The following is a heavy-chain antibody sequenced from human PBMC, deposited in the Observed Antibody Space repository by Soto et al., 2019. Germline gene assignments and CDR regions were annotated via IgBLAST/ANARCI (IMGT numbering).Heavy chain of an antibody. CDR3: AKPHVTYYYYGVAV. D-gene: IGHD3-10*01. CDR1: GFTFSRYG. V-gene: IGHV3-23*01. CDR2: ISDSGDTT. J-gene: IGHJ6*02. Sequence: EVQLLESGGALVQPGGSLRLSCGASGFTFSRYGMSWVRQAPGEGLEWVSGISDSGDTTYYADSVKGRFTISRDNSKTALYLQMSSLRAEDTALYYCAKPHVTYYYYGVAVWGHGTTVTVSS.